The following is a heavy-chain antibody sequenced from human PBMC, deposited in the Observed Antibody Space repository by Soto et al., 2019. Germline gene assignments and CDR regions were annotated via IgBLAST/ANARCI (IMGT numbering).Heavy chain of an antibody. CDR1: GGSTSSYY. V-gene: IGHV4-59*12. CDR2: IYYSGST. J-gene: IGHJ3*02. CDR3: ARDGFRYGAFDI. D-gene: IGHD1-1*01. Sequence: PSETLSLTCTVSGGSTSSYYWSWIRQPPGKGLEWIGYIYYSGSTNYNPSLKSRVTISVDKSKNHFSLNLSSVTAADTAVYYCARDGFRYGAFDIWGQGTMVTVSS.